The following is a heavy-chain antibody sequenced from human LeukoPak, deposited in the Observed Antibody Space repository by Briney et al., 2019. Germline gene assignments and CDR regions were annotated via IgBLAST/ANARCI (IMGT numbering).Heavy chain of an antibody. J-gene: IGHJ5*02. V-gene: IGHV3-30*04. CDR1: GFTFSSYA. CDR3: ARDTRVVPAARSGGFDP. D-gene: IGHD2-2*01. Sequence: GSLRLSCAASGFTFSSYAMHWVRQAPGKGLEWVAVISYDGSNKYYADSVKGRFTISRDNSKNTLYLQMNSLRAEDMAVYYCARDTRVVPAARSGGFDPWGQGTLVTVSS. CDR2: ISYDGSNK.